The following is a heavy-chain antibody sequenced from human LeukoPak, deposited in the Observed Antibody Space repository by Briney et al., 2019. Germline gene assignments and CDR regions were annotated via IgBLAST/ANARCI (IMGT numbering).Heavy chain of an antibody. V-gene: IGHV1-69*05. CDR1: GGTFSSYA. J-gene: IGHJ4*02. D-gene: IGHD2-8*02. CDR2: IIPIFGTA. Sequence: SVKVSCKASGGTFSSYAITWVRQAPGQGLEWMGRIIPIFGTANYAQKFQGRVTITTDESTSTAYMELSSLRSEDTAVYYCARDGEAGGYFDYWGQGTLVTVSS. CDR3: ARDGEAGGYFDY.